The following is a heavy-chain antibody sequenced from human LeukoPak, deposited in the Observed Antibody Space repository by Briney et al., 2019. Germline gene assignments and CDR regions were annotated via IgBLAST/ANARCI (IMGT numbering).Heavy chain of an antibody. V-gene: IGHV4-59*01. CDR2: IYYSGST. CDR3: ARSPRYCSGGSCYDY. D-gene: IGHD2-15*01. J-gene: IGHJ4*02. CDR1: GGSISSYY. Sequence: SETLSLTCTVSGGSISSYYWSWIRQPPGKGLEWIGYIYYSGSTNYNPSLKSRVTISVDTSKNQFSLKLSSVTAADTAVYYCARSPRYCSGGSCYDYWGQGTLVTVSS.